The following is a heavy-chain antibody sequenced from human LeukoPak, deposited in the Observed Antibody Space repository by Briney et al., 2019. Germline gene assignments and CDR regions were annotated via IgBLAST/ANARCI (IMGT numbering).Heavy chain of an antibody. CDR1: GFTFSLYA. CDR2: ISGSGGST. CDR3: TRFLEWLCALDY. V-gene: IGHV3-23*01. Sequence: PGGSLRLSCAASGFTFSLYAMDWVRQAPGKGLEWVSEISGSGGSTDYADSVKGRFTISRDNSKNTVYLQMNSLKTEDTAVYYCTRFLEWLCALDYWGQGTLVTVSS. J-gene: IGHJ4*02. D-gene: IGHD3-3*01.